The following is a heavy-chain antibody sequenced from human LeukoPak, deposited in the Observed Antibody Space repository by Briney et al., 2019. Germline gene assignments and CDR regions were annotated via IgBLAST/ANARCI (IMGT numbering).Heavy chain of an antibody. D-gene: IGHD6-13*01. J-gene: IGHJ4*02. Sequence: RASVKVSCKASGYTFTGYYMHWVRQAPGQGLEWMGWINPNSGGTNYAQKFQGRVTMTRDTSISTAYMELSRLRSDDTAVYYCARDLSPYSSSWSLDYWAQGTLVTVSS. CDR2: INPNSGGT. CDR3: ARDLSPYSSSWSLDY. V-gene: IGHV1-2*02. CDR1: GYTFTGYY.